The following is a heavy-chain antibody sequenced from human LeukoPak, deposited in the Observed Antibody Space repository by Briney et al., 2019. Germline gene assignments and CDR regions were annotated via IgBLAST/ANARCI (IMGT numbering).Heavy chain of an antibody. Sequence: SETLSLTCTVSGGSISSYYWSWIRQPPGKGLEWIGYIYYSGSTNYNPSLKSRVTISVDTSKNQFSLKLSSVTAADTAVYYCARLPILWFGELPGFDPWGQGTLVTVSS. D-gene: IGHD3-10*01. V-gene: IGHV4-59*08. CDR1: GGSISSYY. J-gene: IGHJ5*02. CDR3: ARLPILWFGELPGFDP. CDR2: IYYSGST.